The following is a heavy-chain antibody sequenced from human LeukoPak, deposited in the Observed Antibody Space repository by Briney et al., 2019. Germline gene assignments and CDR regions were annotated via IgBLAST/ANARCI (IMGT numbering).Heavy chain of an antibody. CDR2: VSNDGNDE. J-gene: IGHJ3*01. Sequence: GGSLRLSCAAFGFTFGTVGMHWVRQAPGKGREGGEVVSNDGNDEYDGDSVKGRFTIARDTSKNMLYLQMNSLRTDDTAMYYCARTEYCIRGSCYGLAFDVWGQGTMVTVSS. V-gene: IGHV3-30*03. CDR1: GFTFGTVG. D-gene: IGHD2-15*01. CDR3: ARTEYCIRGSCYGLAFDV.